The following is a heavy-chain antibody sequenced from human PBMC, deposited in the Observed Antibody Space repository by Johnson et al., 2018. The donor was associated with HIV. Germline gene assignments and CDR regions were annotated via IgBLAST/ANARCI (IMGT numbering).Heavy chain of an antibody. J-gene: IGHJ3*02. CDR1: GFSVSSKY. V-gene: IGHV3-66*03. CDR2: VYRGGST. Sequence: VQLVESGGGLIQLGGSLRLSCAASGFSVSSKYMSWVRQAPGKGLEWVSVVYRGGSTYYADSVQGRFTVSRDNSKNTLYLQMNSLRVEDTAIYYCARGGTESVGYHPAAHFLSAFDIWGQGTMVTVSS. CDR3: ARGGTESVGYHPAAHFLSAFDI. D-gene: IGHD1-7*01.